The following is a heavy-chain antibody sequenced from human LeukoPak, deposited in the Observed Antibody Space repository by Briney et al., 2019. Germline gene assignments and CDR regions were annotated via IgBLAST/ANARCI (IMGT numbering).Heavy chain of an antibody. J-gene: IGHJ4*02. CDR1: GFTFSSYA. D-gene: IGHD2-2*01. CDR3: AKWGYIVVVPAAIRDDY. CDR2: IRGSGGST. V-gene: IGHV3-23*01. Sequence: QPGGSLRLSCAASGFTFSSYAMSWVRQAPGKGLEWVSAIRGSGGSTYYADSVKGRFTISRDNSKNTLYLQMNSLRAEDTAVYYCAKWGYIVVVPAAIRDDYWGQGTLVTVSS.